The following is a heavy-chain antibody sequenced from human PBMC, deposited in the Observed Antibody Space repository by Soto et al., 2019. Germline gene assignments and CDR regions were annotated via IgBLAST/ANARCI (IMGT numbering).Heavy chain of an antibody. CDR2: IWYDGSNK. Sequence: PGGSLRLSCAASGFTFSGYGMHWVRQAPGKGLEWVAVIWYDGSNKYYADSVKGRFTISRDNSKNTLYLQMNSLRAEDTAVYYCARDQDSSGQSDGGLDYWGQGTLVTVSS. J-gene: IGHJ4*02. V-gene: IGHV3-33*01. D-gene: IGHD3-22*01. CDR1: GFTFSGYG. CDR3: ARDQDSSGQSDGGLDY.